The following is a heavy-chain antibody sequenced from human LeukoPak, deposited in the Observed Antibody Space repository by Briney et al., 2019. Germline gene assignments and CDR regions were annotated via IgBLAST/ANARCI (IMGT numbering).Heavy chain of an antibody. J-gene: IGHJ4*02. Sequence: PGGSLRLSCVAYGISLGDFNMIWVRQAPGKGLEWLSYIGPSSSISYLSTYYAQSAKGRFTISRDIASNSLFLQMSSLRVEDTAIYYCARGWGGYSSYPPDYWGQGTLVTVSS. D-gene: IGHD5-12*01. CDR2: IGPSSSISYLST. V-gene: IGHV3-48*01. CDR1: GISLGDFN. CDR3: ARGWGGYSSYPPDY.